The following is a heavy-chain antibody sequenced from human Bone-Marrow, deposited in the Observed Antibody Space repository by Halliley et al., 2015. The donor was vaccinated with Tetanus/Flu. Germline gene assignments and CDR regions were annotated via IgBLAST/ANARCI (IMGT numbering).Heavy chain of an antibody. J-gene: IGHJ5*02. CDR2: IDNDGTKA. CDR3: TRDVPNSQFDP. Sequence: LVWVSRIDNDGTKATSADSVKGRFTISRDNANNMLYLQMSSLRVDDTAVYYCTRDVPNSQFDPWGQGTLVTVSS. V-gene: IGHV3-74*03. D-gene: IGHD2-8*01.